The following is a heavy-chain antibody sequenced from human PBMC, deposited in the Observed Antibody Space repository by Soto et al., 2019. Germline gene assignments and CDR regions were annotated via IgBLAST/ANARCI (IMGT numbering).Heavy chain of an antibody. Sequence: LRLSCAASGFTFSSYAMSWVRQAPGKGLEWVSAISGSGGGTYYADSVKGRFTISRDNSKNTLYLQMNSLRAEDTAVYYCAKGGSRGYSYGHDAFDIWGQGTMVTVS. J-gene: IGHJ3*02. V-gene: IGHV3-23*01. CDR3: AKGGSRGYSYGHDAFDI. D-gene: IGHD5-18*01. CDR1: GFTFSSYA. CDR2: ISGSGGGT.